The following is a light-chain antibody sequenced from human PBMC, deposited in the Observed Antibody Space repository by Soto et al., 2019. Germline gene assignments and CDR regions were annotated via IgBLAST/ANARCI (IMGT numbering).Light chain of an antibody. V-gene: IGKV3-20*01. J-gene: IGKJ3*01. CDR1: HTIVSSY. CDR3: QQGT. Sequence: EVVLTQSPGTLSLSPGERATLSCRASHTIVSSYLAWYQQKPGQAPRLLLYGASNRATGIPDRFSGSGSGTDFTLTISRVEPEDFAVYYRQQGTFGPGTRVEIK. CDR2: GAS.